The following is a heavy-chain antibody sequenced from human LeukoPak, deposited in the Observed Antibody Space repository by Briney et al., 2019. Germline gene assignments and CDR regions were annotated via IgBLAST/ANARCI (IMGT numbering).Heavy chain of an antibody. CDR3: ARKGYYYDSSGYHGYFDY. Sequence: PGGSLRLSCAASGFTFSSYPMHWVRQAPGKGLEWVSVISYDGSNKYYTDSVKRRFTISRDNTKNTLYLQQTSLRTEDTAVYHCARKGYYYDSSGYHGYFDYWGQGTLVTVSS. CDR2: ISYDGSNK. V-gene: IGHV3-30-3*01. CDR1: GFTFSSYP. J-gene: IGHJ4*02. D-gene: IGHD3-22*01.